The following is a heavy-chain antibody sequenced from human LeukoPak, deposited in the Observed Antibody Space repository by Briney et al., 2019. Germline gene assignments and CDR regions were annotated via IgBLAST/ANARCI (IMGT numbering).Heavy chain of an antibody. CDR3: ARVGSAWLFKYYFDY. V-gene: IGHV3-23*01. D-gene: IGHD3-22*01. CDR1: GFTFSSYA. J-gene: IGHJ4*02. CDR2: ISGSGGST. Sequence: GGSLRLSCAASGFTFSSYAMSWVRQAPGKGLEWVSAISGSGGSTYYADSVKGRFTISRDNSKNTLYLQMNSLRAEDTAVYYCARVGSAWLFKYYFDYWGQGTLVTVSS.